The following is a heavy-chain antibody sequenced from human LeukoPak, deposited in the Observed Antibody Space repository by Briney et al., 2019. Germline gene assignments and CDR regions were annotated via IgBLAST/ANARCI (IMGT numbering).Heavy chain of an antibody. CDR3: AKGPYYYDSSGYYDY. CDR2: ISGSGDST. Sequence: GGSLRLSCAASGFTFNNYAMSWVRQAPGKGLEWVSTISGSGDSTHYADSVKGRFTISRDNSKNTLYMQMNSLRAEDTAVYYCAKGPYYYDSSGYYDYWGQGTLVTVSS. CDR1: GFTFNNYA. V-gene: IGHV3-23*01. J-gene: IGHJ4*02. D-gene: IGHD3-22*01.